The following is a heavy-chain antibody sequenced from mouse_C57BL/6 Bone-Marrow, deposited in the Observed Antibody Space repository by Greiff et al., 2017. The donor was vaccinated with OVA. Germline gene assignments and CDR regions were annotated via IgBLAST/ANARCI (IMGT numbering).Heavy chain of an antibody. CDR2: IYPGNGDT. Sequence: LQQSGAELVRPGASVKMSCKASGYTFTSYNMHWVKQTPRLGLEWIGAIYPGNGDTSYNQKFKGKATLTVDKSSSTAYMQLSSLTSEDSAVYFCALRGFAYWGQGTLVTVSA. CDR3: ALRGFAY. V-gene: IGHV1-12*01. J-gene: IGHJ3*01. CDR1: GYTFTSYN.